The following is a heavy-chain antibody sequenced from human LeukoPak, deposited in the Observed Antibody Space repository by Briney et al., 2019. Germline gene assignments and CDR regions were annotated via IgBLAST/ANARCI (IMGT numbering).Heavy chain of an antibody. CDR2: INPNSGGT. CDR1: GYTFTSYG. Sequence: ASVKVSCKASGYTFTSYGISCVRQAPGQGLEWMGWINPNSGGTNYAQKFQGRVTMTRDTSISTAYMELSRLRSDDTAVYYCARLPRAKTTIFGVVKWGQGTLVTVSS. CDR3: ARLPRAKTTIFGVVK. D-gene: IGHD3-3*01. V-gene: IGHV1-2*02. J-gene: IGHJ4*02.